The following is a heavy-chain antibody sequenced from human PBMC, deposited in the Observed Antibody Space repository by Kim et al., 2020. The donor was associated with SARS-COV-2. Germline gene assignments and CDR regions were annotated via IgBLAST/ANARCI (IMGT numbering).Heavy chain of an antibody. V-gene: IGHV3-33*01. D-gene: IGHD1-26*01. CDR2: IWYDGSNK. CDR1: GFTFSSYG. Sequence: GGSLRLSCAASGFTFSSYGMHWVRQAPGKGLEWVAVIWYDGSNKYYADSVKGRFTISRDNSKNTLYLQMNSLRAEDTAVYYCARDRREVGAIWTWGQGTLVTVSS. J-gene: IGHJ5*02. CDR3: ARDRREVGAIWT.